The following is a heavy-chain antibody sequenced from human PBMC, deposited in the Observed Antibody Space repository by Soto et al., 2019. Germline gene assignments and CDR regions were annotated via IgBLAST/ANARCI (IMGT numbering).Heavy chain of an antibody. CDR1: GFTFSNYV. D-gene: IGHD3-16*01. J-gene: IGHJ4*02. V-gene: IGHV3-23*01. Sequence: EVHLLDSGGGLVQPGGSLRLSCAASGFTFSNYVMSWVRQAPGKGLEWVSSISGSGDNTYYADSVKGRFTISRDNSKNTLFLQMNSLRAEYTAVYYCAKLPLVMALSFDYWGQGTLVTVSS. CDR3: AKLPLVMALSFDY. CDR2: ISGSGDNT.